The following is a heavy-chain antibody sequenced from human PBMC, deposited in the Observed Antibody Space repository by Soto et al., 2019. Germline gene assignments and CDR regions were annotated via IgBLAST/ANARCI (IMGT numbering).Heavy chain of an antibody. CDR3: AKDFGGRVDY. Sequence: GGSLRLSCAASGFTFSSYAMSWVRQAPGKGLEWVSAISGSAGSTYYEDSVKGRFTISRYNSKKTLYLQMNRLRADDTAVYYCAKDFGGRVDYWGQGTLVTVSS. J-gene: IGHJ4*02. CDR2: ISGSAGST. CDR1: GFTFSSYA. D-gene: IGHD3-10*01. V-gene: IGHV3-23*01.